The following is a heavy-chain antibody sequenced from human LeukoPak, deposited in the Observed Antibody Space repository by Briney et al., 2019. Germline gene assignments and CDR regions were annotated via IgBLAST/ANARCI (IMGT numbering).Heavy chain of an antibody. CDR2: IYYSGST. CDR3: ARDSPNYDILTGYFPYGMDV. J-gene: IGHJ6*02. CDR1: GGSISSYY. D-gene: IGHD3-9*01. Sequence: SETLSLTCTVSGGSISSYYWSWIRQPPGKELEWIGYIYYSGSTNYNPSLKSRVTISVDTSKNQFSLKLSSVTAADTAVYYCARDSPNYDILTGYFPYGMDVWGQGITVTVSS. V-gene: IGHV4-59*01.